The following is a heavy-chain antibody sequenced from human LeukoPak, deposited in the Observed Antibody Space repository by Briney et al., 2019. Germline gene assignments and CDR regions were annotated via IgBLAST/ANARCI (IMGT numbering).Heavy chain of an antibody. CDR1: GGSISSSSYY. J-gene: IGHJ6*03. CDR2: IYYSGNT. D-gene: IGHD3-3*01. Sequence: SETLSLTCTVSGGSISSSSYYWGWIRQPPGKGLEWIGSIYYSGNTYYNPSLKSRVTISEDTSNNQFSLRLNSMTAADTAVYYCARTRGFGVAPPPYYVDVWGKGTTVTVSS. V-gene: IGHV4-39*01. CDR3: ARTRGFGVAPPPYYVDV.